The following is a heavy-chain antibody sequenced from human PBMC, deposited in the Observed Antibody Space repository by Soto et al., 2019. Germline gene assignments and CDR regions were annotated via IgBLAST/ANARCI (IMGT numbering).Heavy chain of an antibody. CDR3: ARYCSSVTCRGFDP. CDR2: IYYSGST. Sequence: KASETLSLTCTVSGGSVSSVSYYWSWIRQPPGKGLEWIGYIYYSGSTNYNPSLKSRVTMSVDTSKNQFSLKLSSVTAADTAVYYCARYCSSVTCRGFDPWGQGTMVTVYS. D-gene: IGHD2-2*01. J-gene: IGHJ5*02. CDR1: GGSVSSVSYY. V-gene: IGHV4-61*01.